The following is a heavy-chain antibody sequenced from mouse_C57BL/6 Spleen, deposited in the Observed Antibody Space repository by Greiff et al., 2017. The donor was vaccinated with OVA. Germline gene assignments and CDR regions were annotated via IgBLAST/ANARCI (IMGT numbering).Heavy chain of an antibody. CDR2: FYPGSGSI. CDR1: GYTFTEYT. CDR3: ARHGKVYYYGSSYGYFDV. V-gene: IGHV1-62-2*01. Sequence: VKLVESGAELVKPGASVKLSCKASGYTFTEYTIHWVKQRSGQGLEWIGWFYPGSGSIKYNEKFKDKATLTADKSSSTVYMELSRLTSEDSAVYFCARHGKVYYYGSSYGYFDVWGTGTTVTVSS. D-gene: IGHD1-1*01. J-gene: IGHJ1*03.